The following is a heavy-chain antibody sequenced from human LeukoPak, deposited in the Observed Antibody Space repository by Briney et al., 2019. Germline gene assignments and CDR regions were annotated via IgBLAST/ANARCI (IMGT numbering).Heavy chain of an antibody. CDR2: IYYSGST. J-gene: IGHJ3*02. CDR3: ARDRLSLGAFDI. V-gene: IGHV4-59*12. Sequence: SETLSLTCTVSGGSISSYYWSWIRQPPGKGLEWIGYIYYSGSTNYNPSLKSRVTISLDTSKNQFSLRLSSLTAADTAVYYCARDRLSLGAFDIWGQGTMVTVSS. CDR1: GGSISSYY. D-gene: IGHD7-27*01.